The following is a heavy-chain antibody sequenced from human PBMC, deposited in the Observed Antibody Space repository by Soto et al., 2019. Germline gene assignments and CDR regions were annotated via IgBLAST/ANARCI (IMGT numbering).Heavy chain of an antibody. V-gene: IGHV4-34*01. D-gene: IGHD3-10*01. CDR1: GGSFSGYY. CDR2: INHSGST. Sequence: PSETLSLTCAVYGGSFSGYYWSWIRQPPGKGLEWIGEINHSGSTNYNPSLKSRVTISVDTSKNQFSLKLSSVTAADTALYYFARERGVLLWFGELPALDYWGQGTLVTVSS. J-gene: IGHJ4*02. CDR3: ARERGVLLWFGELPALDY.